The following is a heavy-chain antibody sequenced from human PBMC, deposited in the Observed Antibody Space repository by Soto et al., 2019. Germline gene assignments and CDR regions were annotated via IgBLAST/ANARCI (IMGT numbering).Heavy chain of an antibody. V-gene: IGHV4-39*01. CDR1: GGFISSTNYY. D-gene: IGHD2-15*01. CDR3: ATPGWPAWYFDY. CDR2: IDYSGTT. J-gene: IGHJ4*02. Sequence: KTSETLSLTCSVSGGFISSTNYYWGWIRQPPGKGLEWIGSIDYSGTTYYNPSLKSRVTISVDTSKNQFSLKLTSVTAADMAVYYCATPGWPAWYFDYWGRGTLVTVSS.